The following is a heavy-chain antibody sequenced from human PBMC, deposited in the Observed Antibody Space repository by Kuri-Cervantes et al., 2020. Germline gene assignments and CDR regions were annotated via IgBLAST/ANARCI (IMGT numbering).Heavy chain of an antibody. CDR2: IIPIFGTA. V-gene: IGHV1-69*05. CDR3: AGGYYRANRGVIGYMDV. J-gene: IGHJ6*03. D-gene: IGHD3-10*01. Sequence: SVKVSCKASGGTFSSYAISWVRQAPGQGLEWMGGIIPIFGTANYAQKFQGRVTITTDESTSTAYMKLSSLRSEDTAVYYCAGGYYRANRGVIGYMDVWGKGTTVTVSS. CDR1: GGTFSSYA.